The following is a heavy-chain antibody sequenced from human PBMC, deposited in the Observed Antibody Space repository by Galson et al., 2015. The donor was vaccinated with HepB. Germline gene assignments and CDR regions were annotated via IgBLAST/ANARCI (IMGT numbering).Heavy chain of an antibody. V-gene: IGHV1-69*13. D-gene: IGHD3-3*01. CDR2: IIPIFGTA. CDR3: ARENRSASYYDFWSGYYPRYYYYYMDV. Sequence: SVKVSCKASGGTFSSYAISWVRQAPGQGLEWMGGIIPIFGTANYAQKFQGRVTITADESTSTAYMELSSLRSEDTAVYYCARENRSASYYDFWSGYYPRYYYYYMDVWGKGTTVTVSS. J-gene: IGHJ6*03. CDR1: GGTFSSYA.